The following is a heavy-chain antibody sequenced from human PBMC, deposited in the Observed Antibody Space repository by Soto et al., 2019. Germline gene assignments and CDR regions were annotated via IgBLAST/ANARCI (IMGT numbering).Heavy chain of an antibody. CDR1: GYTFTSYG. J-gene: IGHJ4*02. CDR3: ARDIWVRKEAGELSLYFDY. CDR2: ISAYNGNT. V-gene: IGHV1-18*01. D-gene: IGHD3-16*02. Sequence: GASVKVSCKASGYTFTSYGISWVRQAPGQGLEWMGWISAYNGNTNYAQKIQGRVTMTTDTSTSTAYMELRSLRSDDTAVYYCARDIWVRKEAGELSLYFDYWGQGTLVTVSS.